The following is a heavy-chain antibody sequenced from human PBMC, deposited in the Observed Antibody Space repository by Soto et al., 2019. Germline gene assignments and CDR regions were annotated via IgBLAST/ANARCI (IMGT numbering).Heavy chain of an antibody. D-gene: IGHD2-21*01. CDR3: ARAGPGGQVWRDLQY. CDR2: IAIAGNT. Sequence: PGGSLRLSCAVSGFTVSTYDMHWFRQVTGKGLEWVSAIAIAGNTFYADSVKGRFTISRENAKNSLYLEMNSLRVEDTAVYYCARAGPGGQVWRDLQYWGPGTLVTVPS. CDR1: GFTVSTYD. J-gene: IGHJ4*02. V-gene: IGHV3-13*04.